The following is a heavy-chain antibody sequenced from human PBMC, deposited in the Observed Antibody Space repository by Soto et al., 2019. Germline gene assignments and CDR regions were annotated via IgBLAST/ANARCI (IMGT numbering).Heavy chain of an antibody. CDR3: ARGPRAPPPHDYGMDV. Sequence: EVQLLESGGGLVQPGGSLRLSCAASGFTFSSHVMNWVRQAPGKGLEWVAAISGGGGTTFYGDYVEGRFTMSRDNSKNTLLLQMNSLRAEDTAVYYCARGPRAPPPHDYGMDVWGQGTTVTVSS. CDR2: ISGGGGTT. CDR1: GFTFSSHV. V-gene: IGHV3-23*01. J-gene: IGHJ6*02.